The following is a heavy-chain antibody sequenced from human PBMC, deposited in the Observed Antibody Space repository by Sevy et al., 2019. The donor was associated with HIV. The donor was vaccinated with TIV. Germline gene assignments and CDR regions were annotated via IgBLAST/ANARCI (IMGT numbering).Heavy chain of an antibody. Sequence: GGSLRLSCAASGLTFSSHAMYWVRQAPGKGLEWVAVISYETGNTKYYAESVKGRFTISRDNSKNTLYLQMNSLRAEDTAVYYCARDSGYSINYSPGTYWGQGTLVTVSS. J-gene: IGHJ4*02. V-gene: IGHV3-30-3*01. CDR2: ISYETGNTK. CDR3: ARDSGYSINYSPGTY. CDR1: GLTFSSHA. D-gene: IGHD2-15*01.